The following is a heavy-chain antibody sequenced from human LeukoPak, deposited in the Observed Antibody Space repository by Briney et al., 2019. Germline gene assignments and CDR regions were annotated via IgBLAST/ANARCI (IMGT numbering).Heavy chain of an antibody. CDR2: ISDSGGST. V-gene: IGHV3-23*01. CDR3: AKGEGGTSSEDAFDI. D-gene: IGHD2-2*01. J-gene: IGHJ3*02. CDR1: GFTFSSHA. Sequence: PGGSLRLSCAASGFTFSSHAMSWVRQAPGKGPEWVSGISDSGGSTYYADSVKGRFTISRDNSKNTLYLQMNSLRAEDTAVYYCAKGEGGTSSEDAFDIWGQGTMVTVSS.